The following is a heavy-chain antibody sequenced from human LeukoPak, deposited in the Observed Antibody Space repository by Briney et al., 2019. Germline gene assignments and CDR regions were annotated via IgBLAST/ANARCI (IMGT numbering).Heavy chain of an antibody. D-gene: IGHD4-11*01. CDR1: GDSISSYY. J-gene: IGHJ4*02. Sequence: PSETLSLTCTVSGDSISSYYWSWIRQPPGKGLEWIGYIYYTGNTIYNPSLESRVTISVDTSKNQFSLKLTSVTAADTAAYYCARRVQYYFDYWGQGTPVTVSS. CDR3: ARRVQYYFDY. V-gene: IGHV4-59*08. CDR2: IYYTGNT.